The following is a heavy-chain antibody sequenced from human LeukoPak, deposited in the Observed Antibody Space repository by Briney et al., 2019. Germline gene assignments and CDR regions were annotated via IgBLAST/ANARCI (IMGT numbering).Heavy chain of an antibody. CDR1: GFTFSSYL. Sequence: PGGSLRLSCAASGFTFSSYLMSWVRQAPGKGLEWVANIKQEGSEKYYVDSVKGRFTISRDNAENSLYLQMNGLRVEDTAVYYCAREAARPDYWGQGTLVTVSS. D-gene: IGHD6-6*01. J-gene: IGHJ4*02. V-gene: IGHV3-7*01. CDR2: IKQEGSEK. CDR3: AREAARPDY.